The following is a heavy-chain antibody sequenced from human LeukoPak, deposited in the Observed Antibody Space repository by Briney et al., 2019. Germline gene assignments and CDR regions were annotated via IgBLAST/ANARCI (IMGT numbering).Heavy chain of an antibody. V-gene: IGHV3-23*01. CDR3: VKLVGVGELFWGHFLEDF. J-gene: IGHJ4*02. CDR2: ISGSGDST. D-gene: IGHD3-10*01. Sequence: GGSLRLSCTASGFPFSSYAMSWVRQAPGKGLEWVSAISGSGDSTYYADSVKGRFTISRDNSKNTLYLQMNSLRAEDTAVYYCVKLVGVGELFWGHFLEDFWGQGTLVTVSS. CDR1: GFPFSSYA.